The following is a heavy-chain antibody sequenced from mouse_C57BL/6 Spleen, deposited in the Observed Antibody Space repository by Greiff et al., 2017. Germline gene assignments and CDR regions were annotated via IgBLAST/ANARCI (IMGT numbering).Heavy chain of an antibody. Sequence: VQVVESGPELVKPGASVKISCKASGYSFTSYYIHWVKQRPGQGLEWIGWIYPGSGNTKYNEKFKGKATLTADTSSSTAYMQLSSLTSADSAVYYCARSGDTAAHFDYWGQGTTLTVSS. V-gene: IGHV1-66*01. CDR2: IYPGSGNT. CDR1: GYSFTSYY. CDR3: ARSGDTAAHFDY. J-gene: IGHJ2*01.